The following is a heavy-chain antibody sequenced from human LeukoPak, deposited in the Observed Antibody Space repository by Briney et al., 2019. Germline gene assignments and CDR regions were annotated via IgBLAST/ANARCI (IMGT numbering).Heavy chain of an antibody. Sequence: SETLSLTCTVPGGSISSSSYYWGWIRQPPGKGLEWIGSIYYSGSTYYNPSLKSRVTISVDTSKNQFSLKLSSVTAADTAVYYCARGAAANDAFDIWGQGTMVTVSS. J-gene: IGHJ3*02. CDR1: GGSISSSSYY. CDR3: ARGAAANDAFDI. CDR2: IYYSGST. V-gene: IGHV4-39*07. D-gene: IGHD2-2*01.